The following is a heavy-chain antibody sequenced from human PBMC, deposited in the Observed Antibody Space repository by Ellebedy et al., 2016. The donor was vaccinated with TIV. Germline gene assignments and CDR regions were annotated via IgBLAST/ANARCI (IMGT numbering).Heavy chain of an antibody. J-gene: IGHJ5*02. CDR1: GFTFSTYG. Sequence: PGGSLRLSCAASGFTFSTYGMHWVRHAPGKGLEWVAVIWYDGSNKYYEDSVKGRFTISRDNSKNTLFLQMNSLRAEDTAVYYCASYINYNWFDPWGQGTLVTVSS. V-gene: IGHV3-33*01. CDR2: IWYDGSNK. CDR3: ASYINYNWFDP.